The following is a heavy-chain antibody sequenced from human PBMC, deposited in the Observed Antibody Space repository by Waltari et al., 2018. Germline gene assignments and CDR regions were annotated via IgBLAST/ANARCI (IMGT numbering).Heavy chain of an antibody. J-gene: IGHJ3*02. V-gene: IGHV3-30-3*01. CDR1: GFTFSSYA. CDR3: ARDGRVGATGGGAFDI. D-gene: IGHD1-26*01. Sequence: QVQLVESGGGVVQPGRSLRLSCAASGFTFSSYAMHWVRQAPGKGLEWVAVISYDGSNKYYAASVKGRFTISRDNSKNTLYLQMNSLRAEDTAVYYCARDGRVGATGGGAFDIWGQGTMVTVSS. CDR2: ISYDGSNK.